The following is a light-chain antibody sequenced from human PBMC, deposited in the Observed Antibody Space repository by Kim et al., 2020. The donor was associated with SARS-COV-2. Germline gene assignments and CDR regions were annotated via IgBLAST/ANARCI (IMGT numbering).Light chain of an antibody. V-gene: IGLV1-40*03. Sequence: TTTCCGGTTSDVAGYNVLSWHQHPRAAPKHLIFCDSSRPPWVPDSLSGCKSGGSASLAIIWLQAADDADYYCRTSDSSLSARVFGGGTQLTVL. CDR3: RTSDSSLSARV. CDR1: TTSDVAGYN. J-gene: IGLJ3*02. CDR2: CDS.